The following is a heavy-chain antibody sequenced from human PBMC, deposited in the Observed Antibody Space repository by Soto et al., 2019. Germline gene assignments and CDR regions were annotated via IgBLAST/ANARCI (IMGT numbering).Heavy chain of an antibody. CDR1: GGTFSSYA. V-gene: IGHV1-69*12. CDR3: AREEDTAMLTQNWFYP. CDR2: IIPVFGTA. Sequence: QVQLVQSGAEVKKPGSSVKVSCKASGGTFSSYAISWVRQAPGQGLAWMGGIIPVFGTANYAQKFHGRVTITADESTRTAYMELSSLRSEDTAVYYCAREEDTAMLTQNWFYPWGQGTLVTVSS. J-gene: IGHJ5*02. D-gene: IGHD5-18*01.